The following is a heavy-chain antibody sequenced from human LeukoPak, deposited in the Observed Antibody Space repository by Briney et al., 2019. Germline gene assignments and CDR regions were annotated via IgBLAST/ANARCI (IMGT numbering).Heavy chain of an antibody. J-gene: IGHJ6*03. Sequence: GVLRLSCAPSGFTFSIYDMSCVRNAPGKGLEWVSSITLSGANTFYADSVRGRFTISRDNSKNPLYLQMNSLSAEDTAVYYCAKRGNPAVGHHYLDVWGEGTPVSVSS. D-gene: IGHD2-2*01. CDR3: AKRGNPAVGHHYLDV. CDR1: GFTFSIYD. V-gene: IGHV3-23*01. CDR2: ITLSGANT.